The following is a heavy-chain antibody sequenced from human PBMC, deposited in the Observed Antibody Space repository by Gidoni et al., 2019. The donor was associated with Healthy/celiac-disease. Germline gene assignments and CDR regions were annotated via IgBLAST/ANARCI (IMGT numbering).Heavy chain of an antibody. Sequence: QVQLQESGPGLWKPSQTLSLTCTVSCGYSSSGSYYWSWIRQPPGKGLEWIGYIYHSGITYYIPSLKMLVSISVDTSKNQFSLKLSSVTAADTAVYYCASEGALWGACYIWGQGTMVTVSS. D-gene: IGHD7-27*01. CDR2: IYHSGIT. CDR3: ASEGALWGACYI. V-gene: IGHV4-31*01. CDR1: CGYSSSGSYY. J-gene: IGHJ3*02.